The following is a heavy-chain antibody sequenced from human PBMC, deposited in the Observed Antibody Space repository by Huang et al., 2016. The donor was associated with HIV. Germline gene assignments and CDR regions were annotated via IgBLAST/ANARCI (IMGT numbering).Heavy chain of an antibody. CDR2: IIGRGGST. Sequence: EVHLLESGGALVQPGGSLRLSCAASGFTFSSYSMNWVRQALGKGLECVSGIIGRGGSTYYAESVGGRFTISRDNSKNILYLQMNSLRAEDTAVYYCAKDHVRADDRGLSGYFGHWGQGTPVTVSS. CDR1: GFTFSSYS. D-gene: IGHD3-10*02. J-gene: IGHJ4*02. CDR3: AKDHVRADDRGLSGYFGH. V-gene: IGHV3-23*01.